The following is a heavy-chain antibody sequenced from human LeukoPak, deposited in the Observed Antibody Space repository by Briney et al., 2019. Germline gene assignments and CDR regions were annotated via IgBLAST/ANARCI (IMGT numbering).Heavy chain of an antibody. CDR3: AREEVVVVAATVGHYFDY. CDR1: GGTFSSYA. D-gene: IGHD2-15*01. Sequence: SVKVSCKASGGTFSSYAISWVRQAPGQGLEWMGRFIPIFGIANYAQKLQGRVTITADKSTSTAYMELSSLRSEDTAVYYCAREEVVVVAATVGHYFDYWGQGTLVTVSS. J-gene: IGHJ4*02. V-gene: IGHV1-69*04. CDR2: FIPIFGIA.